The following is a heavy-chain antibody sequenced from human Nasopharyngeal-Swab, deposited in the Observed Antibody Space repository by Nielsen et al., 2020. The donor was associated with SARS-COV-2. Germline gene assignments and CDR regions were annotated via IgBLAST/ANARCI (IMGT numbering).Heavy chain of an antibody. V-gene: IGHV1-2*06. Sequence: ASVKASCKASGYTFTGYYMHWVRQAPGQGLEGMGRINPNSGGTNYAQKFQGRVTMTRDTSISTAYMELSRLRSDDTAVYYCARVGNSGYCSGGSCYSLNYWGQGTLVTVSS. CDR1: GYTFTGYY. CDR2: INPNSGGT. J-gene: IGHJ4*02. D-gene: IGHD2-15*01. CDR3: ARVGNSGYCSGGSCYSLNY.